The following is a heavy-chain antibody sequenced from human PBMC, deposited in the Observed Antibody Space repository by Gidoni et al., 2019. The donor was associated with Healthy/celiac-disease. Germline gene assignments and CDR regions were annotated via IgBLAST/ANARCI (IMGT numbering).Heavy chain of an antibody. CDR2: ISYDGSNK. D-gene: IGHD3-10*01. CDR1: GFTFSSYG. V-gene: IGHV3-30*18. Sequence: QVQLVESGGGVVQPGRSLRLSCAASGFTFSSYGMHWVRQAPGKGLEWVAVISYDGSNKSYADSVKGRFTISRDNSKNTLYLQMNSLRAEDTAVYYCAKTTSGSGSYYNPHFDYWGQGTLVTVSS. J-gene: IGHJ4*02. CDR3: AKTTSGSGSYYNPHFDY.